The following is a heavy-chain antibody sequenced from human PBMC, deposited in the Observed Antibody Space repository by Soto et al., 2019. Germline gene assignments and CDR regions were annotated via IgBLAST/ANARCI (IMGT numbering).Heavy chain of an antibody. Sequence: ASVKVSCKASGYTFTSYDLNWVRQAPGQGPEWMGWMNPNSGDTGYAQKFQGRVSLTRDTSINTAYMELSSLRSDDTAVYYCARDYSGSGGGWFDPWGQGTLVTVSS. CDR3: ARDYSGSGGGWFDP. J-gene: IGHJ5*02. CDR1: GYTFTSYD. V-gene: IGHV1-8*01. CDR2: MNPNSGDT. D-gene: IGHD3-10*01.